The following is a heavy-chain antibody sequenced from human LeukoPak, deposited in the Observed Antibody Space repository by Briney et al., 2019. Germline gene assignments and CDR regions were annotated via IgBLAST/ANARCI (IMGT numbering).Heavy chain of an antibody. D-gene: IGHD2-2*01. V-gene: IGHV3-30*02. Sequence: GGSLRLSCAASGFTFSGSAMHWVRQAPGKGLEWVAFIRYDGSNKYYADSVKGRFTISRDNSKNTLYLQMNSLRAEDTAVYYCAKDVEEYQLLWPFDYWGQGTLVTVSS. CDR1: GFTFSGSA. CDR3: AKDVEEYQLLWPFDY. J-gene: IGHJ4*02. CDR2: IRYDGSNK.